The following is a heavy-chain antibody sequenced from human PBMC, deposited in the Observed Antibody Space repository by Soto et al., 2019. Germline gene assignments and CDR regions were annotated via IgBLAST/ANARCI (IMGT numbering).Heavy chain of an antibody. CDR1: CGSVTSKTDY. CDR3: ARGDWNYWFDP. CDR2: IINGGTT. Sequence: SETLSLTCAVSCGSVTSKTDYWMWVRQPPGKGLEWVGYIINGGTTYYHPSLESRLTISVDTSKNHFSLKLNSVTAADTAVYYCARGDWNYWFDPWGQGTLVTVSS. J-gene: IGHJ5*02. V-gene: IGHV4-31*11. D-gene: IGHD1-7*01.